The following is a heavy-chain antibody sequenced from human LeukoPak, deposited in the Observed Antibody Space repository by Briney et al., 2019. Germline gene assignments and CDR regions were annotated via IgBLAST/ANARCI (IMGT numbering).Heavy chain of an antibody. Sequence: ASVKVSCKASGYTFSSYNINWVRQATGQGLEWMGWMNPNSANTGYAQKFQGRVTMTRNTSISTAYMELSSLSSEDTAVYYCARVKVSRQQLYGNWFDPWGQGTLVTVS. D-gene: IGHD6-13*01. CDR1: GYTFSSYN. CDR3: ARVKVSRQQLYGNWFDP. J-gene: IGHJ5*02. V-gene: IGHV1-8*01. CDR2: MNPNSANT.